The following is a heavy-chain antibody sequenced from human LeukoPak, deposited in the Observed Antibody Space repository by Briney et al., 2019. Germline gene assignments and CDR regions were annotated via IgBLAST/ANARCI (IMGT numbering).Heavy chain of an antibody. V-gene: IGHV1-46*01. CDR1: GYTFSSYY. CDR2: IDPSGGST. CDR3: AREGSSWPLYFDD. J-gene: IGHJ4*02. D-gene: IGHD6-13*01. Sequence: ASVKGSCKASGYTFSSYYMHWVRQAPGQGLEWMGIIDPSGGSTSYAHNFQDRLTMTRDTSTSTVYMELSSLRSEDTAVYYCAREGSSWPLYFDDWGQGSLVTVSS.